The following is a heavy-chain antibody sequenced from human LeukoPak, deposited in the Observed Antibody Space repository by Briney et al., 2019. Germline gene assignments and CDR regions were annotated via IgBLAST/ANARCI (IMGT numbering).Heavy chain of an antibody. CDR2: INPNSGGT. J-gene: IGHJ3*02. V-gene: IGHV1-2*02. CDR3: ARGGDIIGGYYYVSFRAFDI. D-gene: IGHD3-22*01. Sequence: ASVKVSCKASGYTFTGYYMHWVRQAPGQGLEWMGWINPNSGGTNYAQKFQGRVTMTRDTSISTAYMELSRLRSDDTAVYYCARGGDIIGGYYYVSFRAFDIWGQGTMVTVSS. CDR1: GYTFTGYY.